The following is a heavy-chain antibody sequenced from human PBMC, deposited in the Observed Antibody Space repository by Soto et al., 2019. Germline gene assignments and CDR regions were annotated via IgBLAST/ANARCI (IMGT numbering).Heavy chain of an antibody. CDR1: GASLNNYY. V-gene: IGHV4-59*08. CDR2: IHYSGST. CDR3: ARYPRLDC. J-gene: IGHJ4*02. Sequence: SETLSLTCTVSGASLNNYYWTWNRQPPGKGLEWIGYIHYSGSTTYNPSLRSRVTISIDTSKNQFSLQLSSVTAADTAVYFCARYPRLDCWGQGTLVTVSS.